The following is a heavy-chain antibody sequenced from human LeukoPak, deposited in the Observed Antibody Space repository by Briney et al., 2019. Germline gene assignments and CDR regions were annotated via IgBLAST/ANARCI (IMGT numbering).Heavy chain of an antibody. J-gene: IGHJ3*02. D-gene: IGHD6-19*01. CDR3: AREGGRQGYSSGWYEAFDI. CDR1: GGSISSYY. V-gene: IGHV4-59*01. CDR2: IYYSGST. Sequence: SETLSLTCTVSGGSISSYYWSWIRQPPGKGLEWIGYIYYSGSTNYNPSLKSRVTISVDTSKNQFSLKLSSVTAADTAVYYCAREGGRQGYSSGWYEAFDIWGQGTVVTVSS.